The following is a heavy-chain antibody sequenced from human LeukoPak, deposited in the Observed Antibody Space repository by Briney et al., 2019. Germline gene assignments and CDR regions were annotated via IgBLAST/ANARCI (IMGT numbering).Heavy chain of an antibody. Sequence: GGSLRLSCAASGFTFSDYYMSWIRQAQGKGLEWVANINLDGNGRFYVDSVKGRFTISRDNNKKSLYLQMNSLRAEDTAVYYCARDTDDFQGLDIWGQGTRVTVSS. CDR2: INLDGNGR. CDR3: ARDTDDFQGLDI. CDR1: GFTFSDYY. D-gene: IGHD3-3*01. V-gene: IGHV3-7*01. J-gene: IGHJ3*02.